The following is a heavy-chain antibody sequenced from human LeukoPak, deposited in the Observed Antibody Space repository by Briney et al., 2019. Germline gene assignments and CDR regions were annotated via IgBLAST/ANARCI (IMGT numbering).Heavy chain of an antibody. CDR2: ISPGSDTT. D-gene: IGHD4-23*01. V-gene: IGHV3-48*01. J-gene: IGHJ4*02. Sequence: GGSLRLSCAASGFTFSNHGMIWVRQAPGKGLEWVSYISPGSDTTHYADSVKGRFTISRDNAKNSLYLQVNSLRGEDTGVYYCARVRGPTVETMYFDHWGQGTLVTVSS. CDR1: GFTFSNHG. CDR3: ARVRGPTVETMYFDH.